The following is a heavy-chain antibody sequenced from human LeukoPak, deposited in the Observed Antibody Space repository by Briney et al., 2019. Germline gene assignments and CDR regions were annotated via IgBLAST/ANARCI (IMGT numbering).Heavy chain of an antibody. D-gene: IGHD6-6*01. CDR2: ISSSSSTI. Sequence: GESLRLSCAASGFTFNTYSMTWVRQAPGKGLEWVSYISSSSSTIYYADSVKGRFTISRDNAKNSLYLQMNSLRAEDTAVYYCARDSSIAARPFDYWGQGTLVTVSS. J-gene: IGHJ4*02. CDR1: GFTFNTYS. CDR3: ARDSSIAARPFDY. V-gene: IGHV3-48*01.